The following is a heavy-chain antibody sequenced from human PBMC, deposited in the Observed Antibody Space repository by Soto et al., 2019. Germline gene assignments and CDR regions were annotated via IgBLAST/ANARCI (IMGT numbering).Heavy chain of an antibody. CDR2: ISISSSYI. J-gene: IGHJ6*01. D-gene: IGHD3-9*01. CDR3: ARDRPLLRYFAEAPLRYYGMDV. Sequence: WGSLRVSCAPYGFNFSSYTMNSVRQAPGNGLEWVPSISISSSYIYYADSVKGRFTISRDNAKNSLYLQMNSLRAEDTAVYYCARDRPLLRYFAEAPLRYYGMDVWGQGTTFTVSS. V-gene: IGHV3-21*01. CDR1: GFNFSSYT.